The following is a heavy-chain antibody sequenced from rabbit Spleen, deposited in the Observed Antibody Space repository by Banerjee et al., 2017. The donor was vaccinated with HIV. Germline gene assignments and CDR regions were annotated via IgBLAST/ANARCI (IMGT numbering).Heavy chain of an antibody. J-gene: IGHJ4*01. V-gene: IGHV1S45*01. CDR1: GFSFSNSYY. D-gene: IGHD2-1*01. CDR2: IDPIFGTT. Sequence: QEQLVESGGGLVQPEGSLTLTCTASGFSFSNSYYMCWVRQAPGKGLEWIGYIDPIFGTTNYASWVNGRFTISSHNAQNTLYLQLNSLTAADTATYFCARDPYSYDDYGDYPFNLWGPGTLVTVS. CDR3: ARDPYSYDDYGDYPFNL.